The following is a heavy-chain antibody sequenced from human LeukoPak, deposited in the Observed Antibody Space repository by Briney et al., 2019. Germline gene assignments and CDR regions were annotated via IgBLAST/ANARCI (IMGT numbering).Heavy chain of an antibody. CDR3: AKVAGLDAFDI. CDR1: GFTFTDYY. J-gene: IGHJ3*02. V-gene: IGHV3-11*01. D-gene: IGHD6-25*01. Sequence: GESLRLSCAASGFTFTDYYMSWVRQAPGKGLEWVSCISSSGYTTYYADSVKGRVTISRDNAKNSLFLQMNSLRAEDTAVYYCAKVAGLDAFDIWGQGTMVTVSS. CDR2: ISSSGYTT.